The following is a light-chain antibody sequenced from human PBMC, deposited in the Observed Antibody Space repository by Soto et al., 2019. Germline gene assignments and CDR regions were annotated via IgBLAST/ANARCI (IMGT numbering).Light chain of an antibody. J-gene: IGLJ3*02. CDR3: LSYDSSLRGWV. CDR1: SSNLGAGFD. V-gene: IGLV1-40*01. CDR2: GNN. Sequence: QSVLTQPPSVSGAPGQGVTISCTGSSSNLGAGFDVHWYQQLPGTAPKLLMYGNNNRPSGVPDRFSGSRSGTSASLAITGLQTEDEGGYYCLSYDSSLRGWVFGGGTKLTVL.